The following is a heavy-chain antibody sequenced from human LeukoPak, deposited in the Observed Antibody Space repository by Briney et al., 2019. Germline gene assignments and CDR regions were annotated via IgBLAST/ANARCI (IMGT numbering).Heavy chain of an antibody. CDR3: ARDPRCSSTSCYSVGAFDI. D-gene: IGHD2-2*01. CDR1: GFTFSDYY. V-gene: IGHV3-11*01. CDR2: ISSSGSTI. Sequence: GGSLRLSCAASGFTFSDYYMSWIRQAPGKGLEWVSYISSSGSTIYYADSVKGRFTISRDHAKNSLYLQMNSLRAEDTAVYYCARDPRCSSTSCYSVGAFDIWGQGTMVTVSS. J-gene: IGHJ3*02.